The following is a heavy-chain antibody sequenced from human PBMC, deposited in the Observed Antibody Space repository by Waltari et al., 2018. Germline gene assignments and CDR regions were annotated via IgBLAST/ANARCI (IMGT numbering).Heavy chain of an antibody. D-gene: IGHD6-6*01. V-gene: IGHV4-38-2*01. J-gene: IGHJ4*02. Sequence: QVQLVESGGGVVQPGRSLRLSCAASGFTFSSYGMHWVRQAPGKGLEWIGSIYHSGSTYDNPSSKSRVTISVDPSKNQFSLKLSSVTAADTAVYYCARVAMGYSSSSRPYYFDYWGQGTLVTVSS. CDR1: GFTFSSYG. CDR2: IYHSGST. CDR3: ARVAMGYSSSSRPYYFDY.